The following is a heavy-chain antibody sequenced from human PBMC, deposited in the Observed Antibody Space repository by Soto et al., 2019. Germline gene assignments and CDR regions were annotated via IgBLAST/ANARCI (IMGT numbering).Heavy chain of an antibody. D-gene: IGHD3-9*01. J-gene: IGHJ4*02. CDR1: GGSISSSSYY. V-gene: IGHV4-61*05. Sequence: SSETLSLTCTVSGGSISSSSYYWGWIRQPPGKGLEWIGYIYYSGSTNYNPSLKSRVTISVDTSKNQLSLKLSSVTAADTAVYYCARRYGYYFDYWGQGTLVTVSS. CDR2: IYYSGST. CDR3: ARRYGYYFDY.